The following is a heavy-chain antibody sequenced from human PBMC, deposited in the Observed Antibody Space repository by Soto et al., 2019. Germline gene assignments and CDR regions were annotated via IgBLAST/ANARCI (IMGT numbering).Heavy chain of an antibody. CDR3: AREYGSGSYYNYYYYYYYMDV. CDR2: IIPILGIA. CDR1: GGTFSSYT. V-gene: IGHV1-69*02. Sequence: SVKVSCKASGGTFSSYTISWVRQAPGQGLEWMGRIIPILGIANYAQKFQGRVTITADKSTSTAYMELSSLRSEDTAVYYCAREYGSGSYYNYYYYYYYMDVWGKGTTVTVSS. D-gene: IGHD3-10*01. J-gene: IGHJ6*03.